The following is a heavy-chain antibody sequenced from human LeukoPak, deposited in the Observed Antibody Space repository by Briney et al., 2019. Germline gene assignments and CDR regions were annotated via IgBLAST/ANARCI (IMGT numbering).Heavy chain of an antibody. V-gene: IGHV1-2*04. CDR1: GYTFTGYY. D-gene: IGHD3-10*01. CDR2: INPNSGGT. CDR3: ARDPDYGSGSYGY. J-gene: IGHJ4*02. Sequence: ASVKVSCKASGYTFTGYYMHWVRQAPGQGLEWMGWINPNSGGTNYAQKVQGWVTMTRDTSISTAYMELSRLRSDDTAVYYCARDPDYGSGSYGYWGQGTLVTVSS.